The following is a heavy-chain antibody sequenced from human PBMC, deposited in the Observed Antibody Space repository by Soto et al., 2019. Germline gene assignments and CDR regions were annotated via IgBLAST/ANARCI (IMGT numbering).Heavy chain of an antibody. CDR2: ISGSGSST. Sequence: GGSLRLSCEASGFTISGCSMNWVRQAPGKGLVWVSRISGSGSSTHYADSVKGRFTLSRDSSMSTLYLQMNSLRAEDTAVYYCAIGADYFHSNGYKLEYFLYWGQGTLVTVSS. D-gene: IGHD3-22*01. J-gene: IGHJ1*01. V-gene: IGHV3-23*01. CDR3: AIGADYFHSNGYKLEYFLY. CDR1: GFTISGCS.